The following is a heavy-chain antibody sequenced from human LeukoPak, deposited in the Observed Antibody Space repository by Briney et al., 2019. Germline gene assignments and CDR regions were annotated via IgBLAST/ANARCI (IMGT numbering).Heavy chain of an antibody. V-gene: IGHV3-23*01. CDR3: AKVRPCNFLGYFDY. Sequence: WWSVSLSCAASGFIFSNYAMNWVRPAPGKGLEWVGGISGSGGSTDYADSVKGRFTISRDNSKNTLYLQKNSLRAEDTAVYYCAKVRPCNFLGYFDYWGQGTLVTVSS. CDR1: GFIFSNYA. J-gene: IGHJ4*02. D-gene: IGHD2/OR15-2a*01. CDR2: ISGSGGST.